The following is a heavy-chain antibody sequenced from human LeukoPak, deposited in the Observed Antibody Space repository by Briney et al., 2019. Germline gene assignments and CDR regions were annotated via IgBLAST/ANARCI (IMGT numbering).Heavy chain of an antibody. Sequence: SVKVSCKASVDTFSSYAISWVRQAPGQGLEWMGGIIPIFGTANYAQKFQGRVTITADESTSTAYMELSSLRSDDTAVYYCARHYYDSSGYYYYYYMDVWGKGTRSPSP. CDR2: IIPIFGTA. CDR1: VDTFSSYA. CDR3: ARHYYDSSGYYYYYYMDV. D-gene: IGHD3-22*01. J-gene: IGHJ6*03. V-gene: IGHV1-69*01.